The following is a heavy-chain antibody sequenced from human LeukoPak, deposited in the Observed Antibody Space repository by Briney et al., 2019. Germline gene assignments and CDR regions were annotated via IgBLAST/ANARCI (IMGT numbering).Heavy chain of an antibody. CDR3: ARTYCSGGSCHFDY. V-gene: IGHV4-4*02. CDR1: GGSISSSNW. CDR2: IYHSGST. D-gene: IGHD2-15*01. J-gene: IGHJ4*02. Sequence: SGTLSLTCAVSGGSISSSNWWSWVRQPPGKELEWIGEIYHSGSTNYNPSLKSRVTISVDKSKNQFSLKLSSVTAADTAVYYCARTYCSGGSCHFDYWGQGTLVTVSS.